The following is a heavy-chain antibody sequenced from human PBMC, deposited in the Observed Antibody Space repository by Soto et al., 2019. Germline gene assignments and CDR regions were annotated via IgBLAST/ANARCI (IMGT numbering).Heavy chain of an antibody. J-gene: IGHJ6*02. V-gene: IGHV3-53*01. CDR3: ARVKDDYSGYDFYGMDV. CDR2: IYSGGST. CDR1: GFTVSSNY. Sequence: GGSLRLSCAASGFTVSSNYMSWVRQAPGKGLEWVSVIYSGGSTYYADSVKGRFTISRDNAKNSLYLQMNSLRDEDTAVYYCARVKDDYSGYDFYGMDVWGQGTTVTV. D-gene: IGHD5-12*01.